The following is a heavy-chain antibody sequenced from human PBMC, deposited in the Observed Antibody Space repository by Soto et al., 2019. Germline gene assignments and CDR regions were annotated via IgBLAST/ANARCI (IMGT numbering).Heavy chain of an antibody. CDR1: GYTFTNYA. Sequence: QVQLVQSGAEVKKPGASVKVSCKASGYTFTNYAMHWVRQAPGQRLEWMGWINAGNGNTKYPQKFQGRVTITRDTSASTAYMELSSLRSADTAVYYCARNLMDYDILTGYYIAYYFEYWGQGTLVTVSS. CDR2: INAGNGNT. CDR3: ARNLMDYDILTGYYIAYYFEY. J-gene: IGHJ4*02. V-gene: IGHV1-3*01. D-gene: IGHD3-9*01.